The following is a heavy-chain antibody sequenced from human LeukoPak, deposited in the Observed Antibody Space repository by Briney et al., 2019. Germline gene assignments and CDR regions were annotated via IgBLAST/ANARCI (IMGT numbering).Heavy chain of an antibody. CDR2: INPNSGGT. Sequence: ASVKVSCKASGYTFTGYYMHWVRQAPGQGLEWMGWINPNSGGTNYAQKFQGRVTMTRDTSISTAYMELSRLRSDDTAVYYCARVRDGYNDAYDIWGQGTMVTVTS. J-gene: IGHJ3*02. V-gene: IGHV1-2*02. D-gene: IGHD5-24*01. CDR1: GYTFTGYY. CDR3: ARVRDGYNDAYDI.